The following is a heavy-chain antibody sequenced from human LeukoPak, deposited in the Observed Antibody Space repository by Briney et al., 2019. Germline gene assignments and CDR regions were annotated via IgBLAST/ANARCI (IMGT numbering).Heavy chain of an antibody. Sequence: GGSLRLSCATSEFTFSAYAMHWIRQAPGRGLEWVAFVRYGGNIKYYADSVKGRFTISRDNSKNTLYHQMNSLRPEDTAVYYCTRALKGGWFDPWGQGTLVTVSS. V-gene: IGHV3-30*02. CDR1: EFTFSAYA. J-gene: IGHJ5*02. CDR2: VRYGGNIK. CDR3: TRALKGGWFDP. D-gene: IGHD1-26*01.